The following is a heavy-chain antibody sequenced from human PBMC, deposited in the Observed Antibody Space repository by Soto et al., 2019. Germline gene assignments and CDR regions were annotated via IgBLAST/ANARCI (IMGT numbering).Heavy chain of an antibody. V-gene: IGHV4-31*03. CDR3: ARASLAECWPQTLEAFDI. CDR1: GGSISSGGYY. J-gene: IGHJ3*02. D-gene: IGHD3-16*01. CDR2: IYYSGST. Sequence: SETLSLTCTVSGGSISSGGYYWSWIRQHPGKGLEWIGYIYYSGSTYYNPSLKSRVTISVDTSKNQFSLKLSSVTAADTAVYYCARASLAECWPQTLEAFDIWGQGTMVPVSS.